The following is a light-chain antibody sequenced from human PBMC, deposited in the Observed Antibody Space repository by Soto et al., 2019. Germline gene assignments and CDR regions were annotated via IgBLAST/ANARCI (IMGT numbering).Light chain of an antibody. CDR3: DSYARGSTLVV. CDR2: VVS. J-gene: IGLJ2*01. Sequence: QSALAQPASVSGSPGQSITISCTGTSNDIGLYNYVSWYQQHPGKAPKLIIYVVSSRPSGISNRFSASKSGNTASLTISGLQAEDEADYYCDSYARGSTLVVFGGGTKLTVL. CDR1: SNDIGLYNY. V-gene: IGLV2-14*01.